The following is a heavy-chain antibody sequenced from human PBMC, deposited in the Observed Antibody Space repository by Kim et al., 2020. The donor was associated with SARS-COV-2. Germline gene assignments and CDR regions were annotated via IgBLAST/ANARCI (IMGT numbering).Heavy chain of an antibody. V-gene: IGHV4-61*01. CDR3: ARAPTPSEWELYYYYGMDV. D-gene: IGHD1-26*01. CDR2: IYYSGST. J-gene: IGHJ6*02. Sequence: SETLSLTCTVSGGSVSSGSYYWSWIRQPPGKGLEWIGYIYYSGSTNYNPSLKSRVTISVDTSKNQFSLKLSSVTAADTAVYYCARAPTPSEWELYYYYGMDVWGQGTTVTVSS. CDR1: GGSVSSGSYY.